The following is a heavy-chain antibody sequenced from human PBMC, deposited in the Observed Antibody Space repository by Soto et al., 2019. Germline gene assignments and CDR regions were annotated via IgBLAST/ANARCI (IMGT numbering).Heavy chain of an antibody. Sequence: SETLSLTCSVSGGSIKSGDHYWSWIRHPPGNGLEWIGYIYYIGSTYYNPSLKSRVIISVDTSKKQFSLNLTSLTAADTAVYFCARDLVDCALDELCQYYGMDVWGQGSTVPVSS. CDR2: IYYIGST. CDR3: ARDLVDCALDELCQYYGMDV. CDR1: GGSIKSGDHY. V-gene: IGHV4-30-4*01. D-gene: IGHD2-15*01. J-gene: IGHJ6*02.